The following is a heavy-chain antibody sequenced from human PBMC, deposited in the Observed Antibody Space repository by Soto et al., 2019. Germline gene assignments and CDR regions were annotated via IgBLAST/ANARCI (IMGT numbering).Heavy chain of an antibody. CDR2: ISGGGSSK. CDR3: AKGRTVTTLFY. V-gene: IGHV3-23*01. Sequence: GGSLRLSCAASGFTFSGYAMSWVRQAPGKGLEWVSAISGGGSSKYYADSVKGRFTISRDNSKNTLYLQMNSLRAEDTAVYYCAKGRTVTTLFYWGQGTLVTVSS. CDR1: GFTFSGYA. D-gene: IGHD4-17*01. J-gene: IGHJ4*02.